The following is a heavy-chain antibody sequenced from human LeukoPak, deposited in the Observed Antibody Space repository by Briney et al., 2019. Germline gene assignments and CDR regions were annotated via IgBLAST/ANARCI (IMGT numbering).Heavy chain of an antibody. V-gene: IGHV1-18*01. D-gene: IGHD6-13*01. CDR1: GYTFTSYG. Sequence: ASVKVSCKASGYTFTSYGISWVRQAPGQGLEWMGWIGAYNGNTNYAQKFQGRVTMATDSSTSTAYMELRSLRSDDTAVYYCARNIAAAGALYYMDVWGKGTTVTVSS. CDR3: ARNIAAAGALYYMDV. CDR2: IGAYNGNT. J-gene: IGHJ6*03.